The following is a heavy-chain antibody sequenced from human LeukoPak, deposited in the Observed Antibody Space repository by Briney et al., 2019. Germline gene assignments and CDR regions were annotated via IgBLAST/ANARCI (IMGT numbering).Heavy chain of an antibody. J-gene: IGHJ5*02. CDR2: INPNSGGT. CDR3: ARGSPMITFGGVIVLFYH. CDR1: GYTFTGYY. D-gene: IGHD3-16*02. V-gene: IGHV1-2*02. Sequence: GASVKVSCKASGYTFTGYYMHWVRQAPGQGLEWMGWINPNSGGTNYAQKFQGRVTMTRDTSISTAYMELSRLRSDDTAVYYCARGSPMITFGGVIVLFYHWGQGTLVTVSS.